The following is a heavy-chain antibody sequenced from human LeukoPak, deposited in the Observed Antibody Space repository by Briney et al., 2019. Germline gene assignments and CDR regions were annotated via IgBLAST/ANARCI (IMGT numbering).Heavy chain of an antibody. D-gene: IGHD3-10*01. V-gene: IGHV3-74*01. CDR2: INSDGSTT. CDR3: ARAGNYYFEY. J-gene: IGHJ4*02. CDR1: GFTFRTYW. Sequence: GGSLRLSCAASGFTFRTYWMHWVRQPPGQGLVWVSRINSDGSTTNYADSVKGRFTVSRDNAQNTLYLQMSSLRAEDTAVYYCARAGNYYFEYWGQGALVTVSS.